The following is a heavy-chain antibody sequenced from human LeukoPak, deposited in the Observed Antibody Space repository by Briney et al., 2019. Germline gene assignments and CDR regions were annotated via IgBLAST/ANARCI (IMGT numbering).Heavy chain of an antibody. CDR3: ARGAEAETSPLDF. Sequence: ASVKVSCKASGYSFNTYYMNWVRQAPGQGLEWLGWINPKSGAADYAQQFRGRVTMTRDTSINTDYMEMKRVTSDDTAVYYCARGAEAETSPLDFWGQGTLVIVS. CDR1: GYSFNTYY. D-gene: IGHD6-13*01. V-gene: IGHV1-2*02. J-gene: IGHJ4*02. CDR2: INPKSGAA.